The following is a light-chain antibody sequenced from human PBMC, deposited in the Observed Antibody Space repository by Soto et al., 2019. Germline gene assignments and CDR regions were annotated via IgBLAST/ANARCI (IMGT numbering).Light chain of an antibody. CDR2: WAS. Sequence: VLAQSPDSLAASLCESGTINCSSIQCGLDSANNKSCLAWYQQKPGQPPKLLINWASTRESGVPDRFSGSGSGTDFTLTISSLQAEDVAVYYCQQYYAIPQTFGQGTKVDI. CDR3: QQYYAIPQT. V-gene: IGKV4-1*01. J-gene: IGKJ1*01. CDR1: QCGLDSANNKSC.